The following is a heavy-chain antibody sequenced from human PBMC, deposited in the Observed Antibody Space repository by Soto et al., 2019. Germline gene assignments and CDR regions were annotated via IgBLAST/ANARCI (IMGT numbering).Heavy chain of an antibody. Sequence: QVQLVQSGAEVKKPGSSMKVSCKASGGTFNSYDINWVRQAPGQGLEWMGGIIPIVETPKYAQKFQGRVTITADEATNTVYMELSSPRSEDTAMYYCARLSRPNYYDTSGFFKDNWCDPWGQGTLVTVSS. CDR2: IIPIVETP. J-gene: IGHJ5*02. D-gene: IGHD3-22*01. V-gene: IGHV1-69*01. CDR3: ARLSRPNYYDTSGFFKDNWCDP. CDR1: GGTFNSYD.